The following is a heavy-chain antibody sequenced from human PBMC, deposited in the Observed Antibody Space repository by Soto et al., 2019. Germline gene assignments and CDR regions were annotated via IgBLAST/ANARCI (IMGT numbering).Heavy chain of an antibody. CDR3: ARERYSSSLHYFDY. Sequence: GGSLRLSCAASGFTFSSYSMNWVRQAPGKGLEWVSYISSSSSTIYYAGSVKGRFTISRDNAKNSLYLQMNSLRDEDTAVYYCARERYSSSLHYFDYWGQGTLVTVSS. CDR1: GFTFSSYS. CDR2: ISSSSSTI. J-gene: IGHJ4*02. V-gene: IGHV3-48*02. D-gene: IGHD6-6*01.